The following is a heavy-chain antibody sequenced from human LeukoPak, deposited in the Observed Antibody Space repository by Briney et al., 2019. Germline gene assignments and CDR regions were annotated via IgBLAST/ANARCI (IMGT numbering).Heavy chain of an antibody. J-gene: IGHJ4*02. D-gene: IGHD4-17*01. CDR2: IYPGDSDT. V-gene: IGHV5-51*01. Sequence: GESLKISRKGSGYSFNSYWIGWVRQMPGKGLEWMGIIYPGDSDTRYSPSFQGQVTISADKSISTAYLQWSSLKASDTAMYYCARREYYGDYYFDYWGQGTLVTVSS. CDR1: GYSFNSYW. CDR3: ARREYYGDYYFDY.